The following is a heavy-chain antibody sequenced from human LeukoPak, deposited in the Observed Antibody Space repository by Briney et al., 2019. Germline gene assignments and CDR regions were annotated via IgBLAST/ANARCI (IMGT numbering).Heavy chain of an antibody. CDR1: GDSISSSSYY. J-gene: IGHJ3*02. CDR2: IYYSGNT. CDR3: ARESYYASSGYSHDAFDI. D-gene: IGHD3-22*01. V-gene: IGHV4-39*07. Sequence: PSETLSVTCTDSGDSISSSSYYWAWIRQPPGKGLEWIGSIYYSGNTYYKSSLKSRVTIAVDTSKNQFSLKLNSVTAADTAVYYCARESYYASSGYSHDAFDIWGQGTMVTVSS.